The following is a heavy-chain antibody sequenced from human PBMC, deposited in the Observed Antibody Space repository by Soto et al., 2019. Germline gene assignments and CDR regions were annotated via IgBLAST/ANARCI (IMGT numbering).Heavy chain of an antibody. Sequence: GGSLRLSCSASGFTFSSYAMHWVRQAPGKGLEYVSAISSNGGSTYYADSVKGRFTISRDNSKNTLYLQMSSLRAEDTAVYYCVKWVAARIRDHYGMDVWGQGTTVTVSS. V-gene: IGHV3-64D*08. CDR1: GFTFSSYA. D-gene: IGHD6-6*01. CDR3: VKWVAARIRDHYGMDV. CDR2: ISSNGGST. J-gene: IGHJ6*02.